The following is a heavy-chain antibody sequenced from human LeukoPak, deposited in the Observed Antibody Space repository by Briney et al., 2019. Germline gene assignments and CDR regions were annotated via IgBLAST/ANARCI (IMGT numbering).Heavy chain of an antibody. CDR1: GYTFTGYF. D-gene: IGHD4-17*01. V-gene: IGHV1-2*06. CDR3: ARNIPRDYGDYVGY. J-gene: IGHJ4*02. Sequence: ASVKVSCKGSGYTFTGYFLHWVRQAPGQGLEWMGRINPNSGGTDYAQKFQGRVTMTRDTSISTAYMEFRRLRSDDTAVYFCARNIPRDYGDYVGYWGQGTLVTVSS. CDR2: INPNSGGT.